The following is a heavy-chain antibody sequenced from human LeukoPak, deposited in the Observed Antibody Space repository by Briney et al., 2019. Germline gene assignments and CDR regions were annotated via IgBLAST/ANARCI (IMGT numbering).Heavy chain of an antibody. CDR3: ARTGTYYDILTGYKTVDY. J-gene: IGHJ4*02. CDR2: ISGSGGST. Sequence: GGSLRLSCAASGFTFSSYAMSWVRQAPGKGLEWVSAISGSGGSTYYADSVKGRFTISRDNSKNTLYLQMNSLRAEDTAVYYCARTGTYYDILTGYKTVDYWGQGTLVTVSS. V-gene: IGHV3-23*01. D-gene: IGHD3-9*01. CDR1: GFTFSSYA.